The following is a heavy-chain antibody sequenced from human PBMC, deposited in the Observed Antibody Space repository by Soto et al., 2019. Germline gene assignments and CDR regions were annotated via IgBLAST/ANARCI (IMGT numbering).Heavy chain of an antibody. Sequence: QVQLQESGPGLVKPSQTLSLTCTVSGDSISGGYYWSWIRQHPGKGLEWIGYVSPSGNTYYNPSLNRRVSISIDTSKNHFPLEVSSVTAADTAVYYCARDRGSYGMDVWGQGTTVTVSS. J-gene: IGHJ6*02. CDR3: ARDRGSYGMDV. CDR2: VSPSGNT. V-gene: IGHV4-31*03. CDR1: GDSISGGYY.